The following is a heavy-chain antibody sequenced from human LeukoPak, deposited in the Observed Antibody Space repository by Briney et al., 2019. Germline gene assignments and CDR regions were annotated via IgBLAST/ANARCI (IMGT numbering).Heavy chain of an antibody. CDR2: INHSGST. CDR3: ARAPSTAIPFDY. V-gene: IGHV4-34*01. J-gene: IGHJ4*02. Sequence: SETLSRTCAVYGGSLSGYYWSWIRQAPGKGLEWIGKINHSGSTDYNPSLKSRVTISADTSKKQFSLKLSSVTAADTAVYYCARAPSTAIPFDYWGQGTLVTVSS. CDR1: GGSLSGYY. D-gene: IGHD5-18*01.